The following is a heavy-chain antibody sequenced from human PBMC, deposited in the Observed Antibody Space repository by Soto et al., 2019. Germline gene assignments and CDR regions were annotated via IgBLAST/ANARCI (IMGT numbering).Heavy chain of an antibody. V-gene: IGHV3-23*01. CDR2: ITGSGSST. Sequence: LRLSCAASGFTVSSNYMSWVRQAPGKGLEWVSFITGSGSSTYNAESVKGRFTISRDNSRNTLYLQMNSLRAEDTAVYYCAKESSNYPYFDYWGQGTLVTVSS. D-gene: IGHD3-3*01. J-gene: IGHJ4*02. CDR3: AKESSNYPYFDY. CDR1: GFTVSSNY.